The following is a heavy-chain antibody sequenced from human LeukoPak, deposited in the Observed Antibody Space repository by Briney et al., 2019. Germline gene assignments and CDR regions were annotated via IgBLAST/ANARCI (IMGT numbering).Heavy chain of an antibody. D-gene: IGHD1-1*01. CDR2: INHSGNS. CDR3: ANWNARTHSNDD. Sequence: SETLSLTCSVYGASFSDYYWTWIRQPPGKGLEWIGEINHSGNSEYNPSLKSRVTISVDTSKRQFSLNLTSVTAADTAVYYCANWNARTHSNDDWGQGTLVTVTS. CDR1: GASFSDYY. V-gene: IGHV4-34*01. J-gene: IGHJ4*02.